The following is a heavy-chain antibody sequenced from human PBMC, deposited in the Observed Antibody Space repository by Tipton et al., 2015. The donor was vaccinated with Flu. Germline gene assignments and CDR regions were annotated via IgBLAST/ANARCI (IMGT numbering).Heavy chain of an antibody. Sequence: TLSLTCTVSGGSISSGSYYWSWIRQPAGKGLEWIGRIYTSGSTNYNPSLKSRVTISVDTSKNQFSLKLSSVTAADTAVYYCAREGYKSGSYGRFVYWGQGTLVTVSS. V-gene: IGHV4-61*02. J-gene: IGHJ4*02. D-gene: IGHD1-26*01. CDR3: AREGYKSGSYGRFVY. CDR1: GGSISSGSYY. CDR2: IYTSGST.